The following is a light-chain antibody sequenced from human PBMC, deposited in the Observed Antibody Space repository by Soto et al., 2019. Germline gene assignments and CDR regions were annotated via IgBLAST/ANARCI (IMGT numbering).Light chain of an antibody. CDR1: TSDVGAYNY. V-gene: IGLV2-14*01. CDR3: SSKTSSSSLFV. CDR2: EVS. Sequence: SVLTQPASVSGSPGQSITISCTGSTSDVGAYNYVSWYKHHPGQAPQLMIFEVSNRPSGVSNRFSGSKSGNTASLTISGLQADDEGDYYCSSKTSSSSLFVFGTGTKVTVL. J-gene: IGLJ1*01.